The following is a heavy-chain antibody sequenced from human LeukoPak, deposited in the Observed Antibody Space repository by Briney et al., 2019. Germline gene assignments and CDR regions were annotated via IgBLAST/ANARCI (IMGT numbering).Heavy chain of an antibody. Sequence: GGSLRLSRAASGFTFSNYAMSWVRQAPGEGLEWVSAIRGRGDSTYYADSVMGRFAISRDNSKNTLYLQLNYLRAEDTAVYYCAKEDYDSSGGFDSWGQGTLVTVSS. J-gene: IGHJ4*02. CDR2: IRGRGDST. CDR1: GFTFSNYA. V-gene: IGHV3-23*01. D-gene: IGHD3-22*01. CDR3: AKEDYDSSGGFDS.